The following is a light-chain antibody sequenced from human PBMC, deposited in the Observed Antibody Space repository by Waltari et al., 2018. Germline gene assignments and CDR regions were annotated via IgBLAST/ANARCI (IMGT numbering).Light chain of an antibody. CDR3: QQYDSLPLT. Sequence: DVQMTQSQSSLSASVGDRVTITCQASHDITTYLNWYHQKPGKAPNLLIYATSNLESGVPSRFSGSGSGTLFTFTISSLQPEDIATYYCQQYDSLPLTFGPGTTVDV. CDR1: HDITTY. J-gene: IGKJ3*01. CDR2: ATS. V-gene: IGKV1-33*01.